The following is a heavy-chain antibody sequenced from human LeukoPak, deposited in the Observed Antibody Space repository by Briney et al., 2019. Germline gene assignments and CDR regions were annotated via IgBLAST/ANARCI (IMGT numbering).Heavy chain of an antibody. D-gene: IGHD2-15*01. CDR1: GFTFSSYG. Sequence: GGSLRLSCAASGFTFSSYGMHWVRQVPGKGLEWVAVIWYDGSQKYYADSVKGRFTISRDNSKNTLFLQMNSLRAEDTAVYYCARHRCSGGSCDSSAEYYQHWGLGTLVTVSS. CDR2: IWYDGSQK. CDR3: ARHRCSGGSCDSSAEYYQH. J-gene: IGHJ1*01. V-gene: IGHV3-33*01.